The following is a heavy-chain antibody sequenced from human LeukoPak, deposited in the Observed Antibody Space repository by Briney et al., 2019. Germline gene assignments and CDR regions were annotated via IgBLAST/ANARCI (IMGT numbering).Heavy chain of an antibody. J-gene: IGHJ6*03. CDR2: IIPIFGTA. Sequence: SVMVSCKASGGTFSSYAISWVRQAPGQGLEWMGGIIPIFGTANYAQKFQGRVTITTDESTSTAYMELSSLRSEDTAVYYCARGEGSGDERDYYYYYMDVWGKGTTVTVSS. CDR3: ARGEGSGDERDYYYYYMDV. D-gene: IGHD5-12*01. CDR1: GGTFSSYA. V-gene: IGHV1-69*05.